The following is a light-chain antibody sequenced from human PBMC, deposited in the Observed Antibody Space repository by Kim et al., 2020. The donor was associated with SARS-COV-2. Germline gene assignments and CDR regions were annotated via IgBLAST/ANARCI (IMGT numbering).Light chain of an antibody. CDR1: SSDVGGYNY. CDR3: CSYAGSYTYV. Sequence: GQSVTISCTGTSSDVGGYNYVSWYQQHPGKAPKLMIYDVRKRPSGVPDRFSGSKSGNTASLTISGLQAEYEADYYCCSYAGSYTYVFGTGTKVTVL. J-gene: IGLJ1*01. V-gene: IGLV2-11*01. CDR2: DVR.